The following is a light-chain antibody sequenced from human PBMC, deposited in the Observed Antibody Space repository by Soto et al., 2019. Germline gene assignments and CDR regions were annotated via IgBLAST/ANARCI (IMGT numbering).Light chain of an antibody. CDR3: CSYAGSSTYV. V-gene: IGLV2-23*02. J-gene: IGLJ1*01. CDR1: SSDVGAYNY. Sequence: QSALTQPASVSGSPGQTITISCTGTSSDVGAYNYVSWYQQHPGKAPKLMIYEVSNRPSGVSDRFSGSKSGNTASLTISGLQAEDEADYYCCSYAGSSTYVFGTGTKV. CDR2: EVS.